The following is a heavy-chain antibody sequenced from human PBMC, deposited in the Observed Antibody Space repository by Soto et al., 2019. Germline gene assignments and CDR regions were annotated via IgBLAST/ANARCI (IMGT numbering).Heavy chain of an antibody. Sequence: GESLKISCNGSGYNFAVYWIAWVRQMPGKGLELMGIIYPSDSDTRYRPSFQGQVTISADKSISSAYLQWSSLRASDTAMHYCARGGVSTRTFDYWGQGTPVTVSS. CDR2: IYPSDSDT. V-gene: IGHV5-51*01. CDR1: GYNFAVYW. J-gene: IGHJ4*02. D-gene: IGHD3-3*01. CDR3: ARGGVSTRTFDY.